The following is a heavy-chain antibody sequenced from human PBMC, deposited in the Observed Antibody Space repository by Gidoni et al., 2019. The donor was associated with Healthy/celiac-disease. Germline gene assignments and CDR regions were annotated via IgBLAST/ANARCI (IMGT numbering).Heavy chain of an antibody. J-gene: IGHJ4*02. Sequence: QVQLVQSGAEVKKPGASVRVSCKASGYTFTSYYMHGVRQAPGQGLAWMGIINPSGGSTSYAQKFQGRVTMTRDTSTSTVYMELSSLRSEDTAVYYCAREEDCSGGSCYPQYYFDYWGQGTLVTVSS. CDR2: INPSGGST. D-gene: IGHD2-15*01. CDR3: AREEDCSGGSCYPQYYFDY. CDR1: GYTFTSYY. V-gene: IGHV1-46*03.